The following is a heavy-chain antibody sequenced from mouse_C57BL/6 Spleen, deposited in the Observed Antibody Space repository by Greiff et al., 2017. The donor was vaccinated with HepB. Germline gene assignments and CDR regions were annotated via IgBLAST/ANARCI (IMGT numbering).Heavy chain of an antibody. V-gene: IGHV1-82*01. CDR3: AKGSGSWFAY. J-gene: IGHJ3*01. CDR1: GYAFSSSW. CDR2: IYPGDGDT. D-gene: IGHD3-2*02. Sequence: VQLQQSGPELVKPGASVKISCKASGYAFSSSWMNWVKQRPGKGLEWIGRIYPGDGDTNYNGKFKGKATLTADKSSSTAYMQLSSLTSEDSAVYCCAKGSGSWFAYWGQGTLVTVSA.